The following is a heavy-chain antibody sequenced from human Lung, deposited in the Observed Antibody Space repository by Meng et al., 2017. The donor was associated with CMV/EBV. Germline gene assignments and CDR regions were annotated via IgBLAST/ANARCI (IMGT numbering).Heavy chain of an antibody. Sequence: ASVKVSCKASGYNFTGYYIHWVRQAPGQGLELMGWINPNSGGTNYAQKFQGRITMTGDTSITTAYMELSRLRSDDMAVYHCARVKRYCTGGTCSSTGYYGMDVWXQGTTVXVSS. J-gene: IGHJ6*02. D-gene: IGHD2-15*01. CDR2: INPNSGGT. V-gene: IGHV1-2*02. CDR1: GYNFTGYY. CDR3: ARVKRYCTGGTCSSTGYYGMDV.